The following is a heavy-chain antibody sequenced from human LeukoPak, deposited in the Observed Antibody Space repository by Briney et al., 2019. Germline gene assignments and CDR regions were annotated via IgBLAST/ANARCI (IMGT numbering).Heavy chain of an antibody. J-gene: IGHJ4*02. D-gene: IGHD2-2*01. CDR2: IKQDETEK. CDR3: VRLGSTSPGNWYKLFDQ. CDR1: GFSINSDAG. V-gene: IGHV3-7*03. Sequence: ETLSLTCTVSGFSINSDAGYWSWIRQAPGKGLEWVANIKQDETEKFYLGSVKGRFTISRDNAKNSLYLQMNSLRVEDTALYYCVRLGSTSPGNWYKLFDQWGQGTLVTVSS.